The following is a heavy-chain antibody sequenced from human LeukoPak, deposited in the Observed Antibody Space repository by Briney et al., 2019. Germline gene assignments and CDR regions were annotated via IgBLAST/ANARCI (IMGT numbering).Heavy chain of an antibody. CDR3: ARRPARRDYPQVVPAANDY. CDR2: ISWNSGSI. D-gene: IGHD2-2*01. V-gene: IGHV3-9*01. Sequence: SGRSLRLSCAASGFTFDDYAMHWVRQAPGKGLEWVSGISWNSGSIGYADSVKGRFTISRDNAKNSLYLQMNSLRAEDTAVYYCARRPARRDYPQVVPAANDYWGQGALVTVSS. CDR1: GFTFDDYA. J-gene: IGHJ4*02.